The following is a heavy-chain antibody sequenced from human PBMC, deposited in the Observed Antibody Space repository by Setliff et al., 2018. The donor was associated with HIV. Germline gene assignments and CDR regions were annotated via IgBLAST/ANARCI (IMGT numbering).Heavy chain of an antibody. CDR3: ARQVGNKVLFDS. D-gene: IGHD7-27*01. J-gene: IGHJ4*02. CDR2: IYYRGST. V-gene: IGHV4-59*01. Sequence: SETLSLTCTVSGDSISSYYWSWIRQPPEKGLEWIGYIYYRGSTNYTPSLKSRVTISVDTSKNQFSLKLSSVTAADTAVYYCARQVGNKVLFDSWGQGTLVTVSS. CDR1: GDSISSYY.